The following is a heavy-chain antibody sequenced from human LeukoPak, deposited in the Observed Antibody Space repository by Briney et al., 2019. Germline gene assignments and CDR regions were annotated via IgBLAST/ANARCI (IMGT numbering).Heavy chain of an antibody. V-gene: IGHV4-39*01. CDR2: IFDRGST. Sequence: SETLSLTCTVSGGSISSRSYYWGWIRRPPGKGLEWIGSIFDRGSTYYNPSLKSRVTISVDTSKNQFSLNLSSVTAADTAVYYCARSFRIGGLHAFDIWGQGTLVTVSS. CDR1: GGSISSRSYY. CDR3: ARSFRIGGLHAFDI. J-gene: IGHJ3*02. D-gene: IGHD3-16*01.